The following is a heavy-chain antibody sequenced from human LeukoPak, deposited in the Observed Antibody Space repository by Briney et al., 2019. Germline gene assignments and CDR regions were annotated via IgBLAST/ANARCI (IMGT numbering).Heavy chain of an antibody. D-gene: IGHD2-15*01. CDR3: GYCSGGSCRRGYYFDY. CDR1: GGSISSSSYY. V-gene: IGHV4-39*01. Sequence: PSETLSLTCTVSGGSISSSSYYWGCIRQPPGKGLEWIGSIYYSGSTYYNPSLKSRVTISVDTSKNQFSLKLSSVTAADTAVYYCGYCSGGSCRRGYYFDYWGQGTLVTVSS. J-gene: IGHJ4*02. CDR2: IYYSGST.